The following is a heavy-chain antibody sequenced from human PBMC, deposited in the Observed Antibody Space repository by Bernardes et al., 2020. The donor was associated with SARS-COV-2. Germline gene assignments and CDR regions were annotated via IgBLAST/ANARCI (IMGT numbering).Heavy chain of an antibody. CDR3: AKEGSGRGSSWSYHYGMDV. Sequence: SETLSLTCAVYGESFSGSYWSWIRQPPGQGLEWIGEITQSGSATYNPSLKSRGSMSLDTSKNHLSLKLSSLNAADTAIYYCAKEGSGRGSSWSYHYGMDV. CDR2: ITQSGSA. J-gene: IGHJ6*01. CDR1: GESFSGSY. V-gene: IGHV4-34*01. D-gene: IGHD6-13*01.